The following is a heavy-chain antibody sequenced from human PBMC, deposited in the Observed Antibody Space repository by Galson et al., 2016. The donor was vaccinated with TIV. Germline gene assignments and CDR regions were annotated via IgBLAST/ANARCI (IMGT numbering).Heavy chain of an antibody. V-gene: IGHV1-8*02. J-gene: IGHJ4*02. Sequence: SGYTFTSYDINWVRQATGQGLEWMGWMNPNSGNTGYAQKFRGRVTMTRNTSVKTAYMELSSLRSEDTAVYYCARSGDYGDYWGQGTLVTVFS. CDR1: GYTFTSYD. CDR3: ARSGDYGDY. D-gene: IGHD4-17*01. CDR2: MNPNSGNT.